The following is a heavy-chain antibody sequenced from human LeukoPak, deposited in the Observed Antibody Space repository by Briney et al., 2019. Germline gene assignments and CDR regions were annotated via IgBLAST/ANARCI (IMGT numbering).Heavy chain of an antibody. Sequence: SETLSLTCTIYGYYSSSYHGGSRRQPPGKGLEWIGYIYDSGNTNYNPSLKSRVTISVDTSKNQFSLKLRSVPAADTAVYYCARPEQLWLNVDVWGKGTLVTVSS. D-gene: IGHD5-18*01. CDR2: IYDSGNT. CDR3: ARPEQLWLNVDV. CDR1: GYYSSSYH. J-gene: IGHJ4*02. V-gene: IGHV4-59*01.